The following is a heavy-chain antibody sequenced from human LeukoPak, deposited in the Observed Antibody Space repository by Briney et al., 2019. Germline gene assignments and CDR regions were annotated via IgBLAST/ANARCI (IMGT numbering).Heavy chain of an antibody. J-gene: IGHJ4*02. CDR2: ISGSGGST. D-gene: IGHD1-26*01. CDR3: AKDLVGATPGPLFVY. V-gene: IGHV3-23*01. CDR1: GFTFSSYA. Sequence: PGGSLRLSCAASGFTFSSYAMSWVRQAPGKGLEWVSAISGSGGSTYYADSVRGRFTISRDNSKNTLYLQMNSVRAEDTAVYYCAKDLVGATPGPLFVYGGEGTLVTVSS.